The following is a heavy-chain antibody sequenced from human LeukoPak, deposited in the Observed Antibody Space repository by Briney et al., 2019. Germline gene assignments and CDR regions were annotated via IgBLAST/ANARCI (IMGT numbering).Heavy chain of an antibody. D-gene: IGHD1-26*01. CDR3: ARGTVGAGVFDV. CDR2: IGTAGDT. J-gene: IGHJ3*01. V-gene: IGHV3-13*01. Sequence: GGSLRLSCAASGFAFNTYDMHWVRQAVGKGPVWVAGIGTAGDTYYLDSVKGRFTISRENGKNSLYLQMNSLRVGDTAVYYCARGTVGAGVFDVWGQGTLVTVS. CDR1: GFAFNTYD.